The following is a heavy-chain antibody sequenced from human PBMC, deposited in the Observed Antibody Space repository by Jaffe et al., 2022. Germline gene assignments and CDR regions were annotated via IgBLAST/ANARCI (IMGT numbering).Heavy chain of an antibody. V-gene: IGHV3-30*18. CDR1: GFTFSSYG. CDR2: ISYDGSNK. Sequence: QVQLVESGGGVVQPGRSLRLSCAASGFTFSSYGMHWVRQAPGKGLEWVAVISYDGSNKYYADSVKGRFTISRDNSKNTLYLQMNSLRAEDTAVYYCAKDQGYCSSTSCPPYYYYYYYMDVWGKGTTVTVSS. J-gene: IGHJ6*03. D-gene: IGHD2-2*01. CDR3: AKDQGYCSSTSCPPYYYYYYYMDV.